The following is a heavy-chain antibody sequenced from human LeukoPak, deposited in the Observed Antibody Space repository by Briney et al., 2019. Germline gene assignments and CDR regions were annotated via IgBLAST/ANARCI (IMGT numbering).Heavy chain of an antibody. Sequence: GGSLRLSCAASGFTFSSYAMSWVRQAPGKGLEWVSAISGSGGSTYYAYSVKGRFTISRDNSKNTLYLQMNSLRAEDTAVYYCAKGILLIVVAGYYFDNWGQGTLVTVSS. CDR2: ISGSGGST. CDR1: GFTFSSYA. CDR3: AKGILLIVVAGYYFDN. D-gene: IGHD6-13*01. J-gene: IGHJ4*02. V-gene: IGHV3-23*01.